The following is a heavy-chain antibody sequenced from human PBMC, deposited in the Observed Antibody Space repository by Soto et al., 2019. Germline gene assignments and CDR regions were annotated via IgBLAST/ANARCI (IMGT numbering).Heavy chain of an antibody. CDR3: AKDLYRQPPYYYYGMDV. CDR2: ISYDGSNK. CDR1: GFTFSSYG. J-gene: IGHJ6*02. Sequence: QVQLVESGGGVVQPGRSLRLSCAASGFTFSSYGMHWVRQAPGKGLEWVAVISYDGSNKYYADSVKGRFTISRDNSKNTLYLQMNSRRAEDTAVYYCAKDLYRQPPYYYYGMDVWGQGTTVTVSS. D-gene: IGHD4-4*01. V-gene: IGHV3-30*18.